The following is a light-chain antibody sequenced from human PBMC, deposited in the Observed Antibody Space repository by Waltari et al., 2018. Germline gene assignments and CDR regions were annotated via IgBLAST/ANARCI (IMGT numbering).Light chain of an antibody. CDR2: ATS. J-gene: IGKJ1*01. Sequence: DIQMTQSPSSLSASIGDRVTITCRASQSISNYLNWYQQKPGKAPKILIYATSRLESGAPSRFSGSGSGTDFTLTISSLQLEDFATYYCQQSYSAPNTFGQGNRVEIK. CDR3: QQSYSAPNT. V-gene: IGKV1-39*01. CDR1: QSISNY.